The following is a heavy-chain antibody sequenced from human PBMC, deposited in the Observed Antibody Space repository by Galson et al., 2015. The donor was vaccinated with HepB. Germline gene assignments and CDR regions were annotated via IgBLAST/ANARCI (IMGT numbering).Heavy chain of an antibody. Sequence: SLRLSCAASGFTFRDYYMSWIRQTPGKGLEWLSYISSSSGTYTNYADSVKGRLTISRDIAENSLYLQMSSLRVEDTAVYYCARVADSHYGDHTHFDSWGQGTLVTVSS. CDR1: GFTFRDYY. V-gene: IGHV3-11*06. CDR2: ISSSSGTYT. D-gene: IGHD4-17*01. J-gene: IGHJ4*02. CDR3: ARVADSHYGDHTHFDS.